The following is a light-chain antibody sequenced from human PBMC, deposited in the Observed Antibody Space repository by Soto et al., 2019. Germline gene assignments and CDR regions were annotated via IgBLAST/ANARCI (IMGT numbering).Light chain of an antibody. CDR2: KVS. CDR1: QSLVYSDGNTN. V-gene: IGKV2-30*01. CDR3: RQGSHLPYT. J-gene: IGKJ2*01. Sequence: EVVMTQSPLSLPVTLGQPASMSCRSSQSLVYSDGNTNFHWFHQRPGQAPRRLIYKVSNRQFEDPHRFSGSRSGSTITQKMSGVEAEDVGIYYWRQGSHLPYTFGEGTKLEI.